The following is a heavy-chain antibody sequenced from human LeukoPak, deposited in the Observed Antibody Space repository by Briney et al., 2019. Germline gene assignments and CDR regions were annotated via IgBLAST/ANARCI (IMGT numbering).Heavy chain of an antibody. CDR2: IYYSGST. V-gene: IGHV4-30-4*08. J-gene: IGHJ3*02. Sequence: PSETLSLTCTVSGGSISSGDYYWSWIRQPPGKGLEWIGYIYYSGSTYYNPSLKSRVTISVDTSKNQFSLKLSSVTAADTAVYYCARPGKQYYDFWSGYPPGAFDIWGQGTMVTVSS. CDR3: ARPGKQYYDFWSGYPPGAFDI. CDR1: GGSISSGDYY. D-gene: IGHD3-3*01.